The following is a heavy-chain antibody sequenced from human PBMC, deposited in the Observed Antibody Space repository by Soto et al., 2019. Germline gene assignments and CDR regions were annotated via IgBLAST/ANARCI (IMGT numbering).Heavy chain of an antibody. V-gene: IGHV4-4*02. CDR3: VRGNDNNDFRNNWSLDP. CDR2: IYQTGSI. Sequence: PSETLSLTGAVCAGSINNNWCSWVRQPPGKGLEWIGEIYQTGSIKYNPSLRSRVTISVDKSKKHLSLKVDSVTAADTAFYYCVRGNDNNDFRNNWSLDPWGQGTLVTVSS. D-gene: IGHD3-3*01. J-gene: IGHJ5*02. CDR1: AGSINNNW.